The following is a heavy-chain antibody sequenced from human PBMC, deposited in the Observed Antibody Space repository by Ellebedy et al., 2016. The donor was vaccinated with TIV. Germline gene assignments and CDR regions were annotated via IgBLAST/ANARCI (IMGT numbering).Heavy chain of an antibody. V-gene: IGHV4-31*03. CDR1: GGSISSGGYY. CDR2: IYYSGST. J-gene: IGHJ4*02. D-gene: IGHD2-21*02. Sequence: SETLSLTXTVFGGSISSGGYYWSWIRQHPGKGLEWIGYIYYSGSTYYNPSLKSRVTISVDTSKNQFSLKLSSVTAADTAVYYCASSIVVVTAIGYWGQGTLVTVSS. CDR3: ASSIVVVTAIGY.